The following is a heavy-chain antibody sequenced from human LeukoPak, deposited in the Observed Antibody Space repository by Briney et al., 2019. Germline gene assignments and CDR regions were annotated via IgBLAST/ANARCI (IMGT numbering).Heavy chain of an antibody. D-gene: IGHD4-17*01. CDR2: TYYSGST. CDR1: GGSISSFY. V-gene: IGHV4-59*01. J-gene: IGHJ4*02. Sequence: SETLSLTCTVSGGSISSFYWSWIRQPPGKGLEWIGYTYYSGSTNYNPSLKSRVTISVDTSKNQFSLKLSSVTAADSAVYYCAREYGDSLDYWGQGTLVTVSS. CDR3: AREYGDSLDY.